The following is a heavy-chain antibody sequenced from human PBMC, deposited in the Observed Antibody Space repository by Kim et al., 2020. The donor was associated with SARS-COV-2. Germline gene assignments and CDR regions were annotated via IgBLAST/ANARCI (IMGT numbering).Heavy chain of an antibody. Sequence: SETLSLTCAVSGGSISSSNWWSWVRQPPGKGLEWIGEIYHSGSTNYNPSLKSRVTISVDKSKNQFSLKLSSVTAADTAVYYCARVLVVADHYYYYGMDVWGQGTTVTVSS. D-gene: IGHD2-15*01. CDR2: IYHSGST. CDR3: ARVLVVADHYYYYGMDV. J-gene: IGHJ6*02. CDR1: GGSISSSNW. V-gene: IGHV4-4*02.